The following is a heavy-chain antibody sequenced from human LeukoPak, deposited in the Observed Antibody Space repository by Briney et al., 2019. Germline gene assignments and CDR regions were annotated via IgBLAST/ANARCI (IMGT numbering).Heavy chain of an antibody. D-gene: IGHD3-16*01. V-gene: IGHV4-39*01. CDR3: ARFCLGSPNYSEHAFDI. J-gene: IGHJ3*02. CDR2: IYYSGST. Sequence: SETLSLTCTVSGGSISSSSYYWGWIRQPPGKGLEWIGSIYYSGSTYYNPSLKSRVTISVYTSENQFSLKLSSVTAADTAVYYCARFCLGSPNYSEHAFDIWGQGTMVTVSS. CDR1: GGSISSSSYY.